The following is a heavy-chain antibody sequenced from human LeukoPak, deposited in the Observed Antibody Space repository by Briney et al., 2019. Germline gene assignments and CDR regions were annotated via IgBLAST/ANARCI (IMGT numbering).Heavy chain of an antibody. CDR3: ARAQAYYDILTGFSSPDYPDY. D-gene: IGHD3-9*01. CDR2: ISSSSSYI. Sequence: KPGGSLRLSCAASGFTFSSYSMNWVRQAPGKGLEWVSSISSSSSYIYYADSVKGRFTISRDNAKNTLYLQMNSLRAEDTAVYYCARAQAYYDILTGFSSPDYPDYWGQGTLVTVSS. J-gene: IGHJ4*02. CDR1: GFTFSSYS. V-gene: IGHV3-21*01.